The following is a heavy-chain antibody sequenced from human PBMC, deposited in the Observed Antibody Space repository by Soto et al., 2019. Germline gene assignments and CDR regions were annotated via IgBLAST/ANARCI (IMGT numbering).Heavy chain of an antibody. D-gene: IGHD3-3*01. CDR3: SRSSGGNFGIIIEGSNWFAH. Sequence: QVQLVQSGAEVKQPGASAKVSCKAPGDTFTSYYMHWVRQAPGQGLEWMGVINPNGGSTAYAQKFQGRVTMTSDTSTSTVYLQLSSLRSEDTAVYYCSRSSGGNFGIIIEGSNWFAHWGQGTLVTVSS. CDR1: GDTFTSYY. CDR2: INPNGGST. V-gene: IGHV1-46*01. J-gene: IGHJ5*02.